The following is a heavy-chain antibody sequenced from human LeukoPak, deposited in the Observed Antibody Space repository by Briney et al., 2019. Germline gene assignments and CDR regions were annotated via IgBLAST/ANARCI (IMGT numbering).Heavy chain of an antibody. CDR3: ARDPSSGARFDY. D-gene: IGHD2-15*01. CDR1: GYTFTSYY. J-gene: IGHJ4*02. Sequence: ASVKVSRKTSGYTFTSYYVHWVRQAPGQGLEWMGIINPSGGSTSYAQKFQGRVTMTRDTSTSTVYMELSSLRSEDTAVYYCARDPSSGARFDYWGQGTLVTVSS. CDR2: INPSGGST. V-gene: IGHV1-46*01.